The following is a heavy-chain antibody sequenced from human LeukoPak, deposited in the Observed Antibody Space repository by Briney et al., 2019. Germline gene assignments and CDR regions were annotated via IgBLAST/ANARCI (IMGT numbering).Heavy chain of an antibody. CDR1: GGSISSYY. V-gene: IGHV4-59*12. CDR3: VRGRYSSGWFKDKNWFDP. CDR2: IYYSGST. D-gene: IGHD6-19*01. Sequence: MASETLSLTCTVSGGSISSYYWSWIRQPPGKGLEWIGYIYYSGSTNYNPSLKSRVTISVDTSKNQFSLKLSSVTAADTAVYYCVRGRYSSGWFKDKNWFDPWGQGIPVTVSS. J-gene: IGHJ5*02.